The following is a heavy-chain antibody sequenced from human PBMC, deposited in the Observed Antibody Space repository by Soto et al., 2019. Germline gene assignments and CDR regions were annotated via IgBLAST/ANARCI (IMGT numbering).Heavy chain of an antibody. CDR2: INHSGST. CDR3: AKRGRGGTYYYYMDV. CDR1: GGSFSGYY. V-gene: IGHV4-34*01. J-gene: IGHJ6*03. Sequence: SETLSLTCAVYGGSFSGYYWSWIRQPPGKGLEWIGEINHSGSTNYNPSLKSRVTISVDTSKNQFSLKLSSVTAADTAVYYCAKRGRGGTYYYYMDVWGKGTTVTVSS. D-gene: IGHD3-16*01.